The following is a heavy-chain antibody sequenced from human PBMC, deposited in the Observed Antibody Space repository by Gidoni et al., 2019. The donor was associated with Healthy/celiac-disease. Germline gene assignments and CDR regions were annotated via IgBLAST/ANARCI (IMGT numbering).Heavy chain of an antibody. J-gene: IGHJ6*02. Sequence: EVQLVESGGGLIQPGGSLRLSCAASGFTVSRHYMRWVRQAPGQGLEWVSVIYSGGSTYYADSVKGRFTISRDNSKNTLYLQMNSLRAEDTAVYYCARDRGYGDYVQGTYYYYGMDAWGQGTTVTVSS. CDR2: IYSGGST. D-gene: IGHD4-17*01. CDR1: GFTVSRHY. CDR3: ARDRGYGDYVQGTYYYYGMDA. V-gene: IGHV3-53*01.